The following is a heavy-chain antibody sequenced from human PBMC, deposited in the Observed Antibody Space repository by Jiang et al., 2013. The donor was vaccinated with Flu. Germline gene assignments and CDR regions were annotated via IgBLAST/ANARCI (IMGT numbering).Heavy chain of an antibody. D-gene: IGHD2-21*02. Sequence: TNWVRQAPGQGLEWMGWINTNTGNPTYAQGFTGRFVFSLDTSVSTAYLQISSLKAEDTAVYYCARGDSILVFLLHYWGQGNPGHRLL. CDR3: ARGDSILVFLLHY. J-gene: IGHJ4*02. V-gene: IGHV7-4-1*02. CDR2: INTNTGNP.